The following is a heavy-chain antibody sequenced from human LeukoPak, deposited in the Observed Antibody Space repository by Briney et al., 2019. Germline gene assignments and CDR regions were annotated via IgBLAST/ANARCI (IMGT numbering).Heavy chain of an antibody. V-gene: IGHV3-30-3*01. D-gene: IGHD1-26*01. J-gene: IGHJ4*02. Sequence: GGSLRLSCAASGFTFSSHAMHWVRQAPGKGLDWVAVIQYDGSTKYYADSVKGRFTISRDNSRNTLDLQMNSLRAEDTAIYYCARDISGSYIVDYWGQGVLVTVSS. CDR1: GFTFSSHA. CDR3: ARDISGSYIVDY. CDR2: IQYDGSTK.